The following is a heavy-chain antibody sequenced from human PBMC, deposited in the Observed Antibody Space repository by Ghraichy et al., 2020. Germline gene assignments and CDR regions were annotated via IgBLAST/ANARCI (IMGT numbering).Heavy chain of an antibody. V-gene: IGHV3-64D*06. J-gene: IGHJ6*02. CDR3: VRSIMGGSGNNFYYYFGMDV. CDR2: INNRGGTT. D-gene: IGHD3-10*01. Sequence: GESLNISCSASGFTFSNYAMHWVRQAPGKGLEYVSGINNRGGTTYYADSVKGRFTISSDISKNTVHLQMSSLRVEDTAVYYCVRSIMGGSGNNFYYYFGMDVWGQGTTVTVSS. CDR1: GFTFSNYA.